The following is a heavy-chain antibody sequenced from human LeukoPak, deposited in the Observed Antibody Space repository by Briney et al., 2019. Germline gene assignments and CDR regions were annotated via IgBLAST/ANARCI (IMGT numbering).Heavy chain of an antibody. CDR1: GFTFSTYW. CDR3: AREFSGSNYGFPFDY. D-gene: IGHD1-26*01. V-gene: IGHV3-7*01. CDR2: INHDGSEK. Sequence: GGSLRLSCAASGFTFSTYWMTWVRQAPGKGLEWVANINHDGSEKYYVDSVRGRFTISRDNAKNSLYMQMNSLRAEDTAVYYCAREFSGSNYGFPFDYWGQGTLVTVSS. J-gene: IGHJ4*02.